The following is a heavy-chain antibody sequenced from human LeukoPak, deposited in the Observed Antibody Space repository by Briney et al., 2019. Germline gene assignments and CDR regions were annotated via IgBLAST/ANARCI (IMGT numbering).Heavy chain of an antibody. CDR1: AYTFTSYD. CDR2: MNPNSGNT. J-gene: IGHJ6*03. V-gene: IGHV1-8*03. D-gene: IGHD3-10*01. Sequence: ASVKVSCRASAYTFTSYDINWVRQATGQGLEWMGWMNPNSGNTGYAQKFQGRVTITRNTSISTAYMELSSLRSEDTAVYYCARVRSSNMDVWGKGTTVTVSS. CDR3: ARVRSSNMDV.